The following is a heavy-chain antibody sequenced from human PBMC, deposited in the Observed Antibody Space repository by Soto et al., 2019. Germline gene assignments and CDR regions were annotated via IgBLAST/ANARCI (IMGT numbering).Heavy chain of an antibody. CDR2: ISAYNGNT. V-gene: IGHV1-18*04. D-gene: IGHD4-17*01. CDR3: AIELRVLKYFDF. CDR1: GYTFTSYG. Sequence: GPSVKVSCKASGYTFTSYGISWLRQAPGQGLEWMGWISAYNGNTNYAQKFQGRVTITRDTSASTAYMELSSLRSEDTAVYYCAIELRVLKYFDFWCMGTLGSVSS. J-gene: IGHJ4*02.